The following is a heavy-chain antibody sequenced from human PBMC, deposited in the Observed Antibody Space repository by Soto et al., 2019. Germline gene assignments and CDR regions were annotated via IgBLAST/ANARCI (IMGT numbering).Heavy chain of an antibody. J-gene: IGHJ5*02. D-gene: IGHD6-19*01. V-gene: IGHV4-39*01. CDR3: ARLGDSNGRRIIWVDP. CDR2: IYYSGST. Sequence: SETLSLTCTVSGGSISSSSYYWGWIRQPPGKGLEWIGSIYYSGSTYYNPSLKSLVTISVDTSKNQFSLKLSSVTAADTAVYYCARLGDSNGRRIIWVDPWGQGTLVTVSS. CDR1: GGSISSSSYY.